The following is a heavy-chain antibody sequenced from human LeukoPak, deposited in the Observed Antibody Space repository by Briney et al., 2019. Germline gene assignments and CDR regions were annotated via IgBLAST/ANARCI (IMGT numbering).Heavy chain of an antibody. CDR2: VHTSGCT. CDR3: ARANSPNWFDP. CDR1: GGSITSDAYY. D-gene: IGHD2/OR15-2a*01. J-gene: IGHJ5*02. V-gene: IGHV4-61*02. Sequence: SETLSLTCTVSGGSITSDAYYWSWIRQPAGKGLEWIGRVHTSGCTNYNPSLKSRVTISLDTSKNQFSLRMSSVTAADTAVYYCARANSPNWFDPWGQGTLVTVSS.